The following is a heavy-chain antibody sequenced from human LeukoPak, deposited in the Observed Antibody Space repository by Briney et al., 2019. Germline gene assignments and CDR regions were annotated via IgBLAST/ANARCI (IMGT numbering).Heavy chain of an antibody. D-gene: IGHD2-15*01. CDR3: AVTFTGYCSGGSCHLRYFDY. V-gene: IGHV1-46*01. CDR1: GYTFTNNF. J-gene: IGHJ4*02. CDR2: INPSGDNT. Sequence: ASVKVSCKASGYTFTNNFMHWVRQAPGQGLEWMGIINPSGDNTWYAQKFQGRVTMTRDMATSTDYMEVSSLRAEDTAVYYCAVTFTGYCSGGSCHLRYFDYWGQGTLVTVSS.